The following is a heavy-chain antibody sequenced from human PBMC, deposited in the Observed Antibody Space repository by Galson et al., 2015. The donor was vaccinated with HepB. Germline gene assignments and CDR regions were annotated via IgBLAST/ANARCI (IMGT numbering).Heavy chain of an antibody. CDR1: GFTFSSYG. D-gene: IGHD3-10*01. Sequence: SLRLSCAASGFTFSSYGMHWVRQAPGKGLEWVAVIWYDGSNKYYADSVKGRFTISRDNSKNTLYLQMNSLRAEDTAVYYCARDYGATSYWYFDLWGRGTLVTVSS. V-gene: IGHV3-33*08. CDR3: ARDYGATSYWYFDL. CDR2: IWYDGSNK. J-gene: IGHJ2*01.